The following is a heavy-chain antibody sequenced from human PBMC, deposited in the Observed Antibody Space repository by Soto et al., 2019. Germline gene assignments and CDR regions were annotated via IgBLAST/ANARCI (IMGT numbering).Heavy chain of an antibody. V-gene: IGHV1-69*13. CDR1: GGTFSSYA. Sequence: SVKVSCKASGGTFSSYAISWVRQAPGQGLEWMGGIIPIFGTANYAQKFQGRVTITADESTSTAYMELSSLRSEGTAVYYCARGRDFWSGSYNWFDPWGQGTLVTVSS. J-gene: IGHJ5*02. CDR3: ARGRDFWSGSYNWFDP. CDR2: IIPIFGTA. D-gene: IGHD3-3*01.